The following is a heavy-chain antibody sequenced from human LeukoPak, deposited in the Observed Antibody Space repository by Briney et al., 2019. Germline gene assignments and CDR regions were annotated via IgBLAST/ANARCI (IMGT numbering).Heavy chain of an antibody. D-gene: IGHD6-6*01. V-gene: IGHV1-46*01. J-gene: IGHJ4*02. CDR2: INPTGGST. CDR1: GYTFPSYF. Sequence: ASVKVSCKASGYTFPSYFMHWVRQAPGQGLEWMGIINPTGGSTTYAQKFQGRVTMARDTSTSTVYMELSSLRSDDTAVYYCARTAARRFDYWGQGTLVTVSS. CDR3: ARTAARRFDY.